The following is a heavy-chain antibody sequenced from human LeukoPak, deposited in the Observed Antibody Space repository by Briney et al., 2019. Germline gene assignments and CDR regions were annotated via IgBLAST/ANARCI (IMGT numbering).Heavy chain of an antibody. CDR3: ARDLSSNWYNFAY. D-gene: IGHD6-13*01. V-gene: IGHV3-20*04. CDR1: GFTFCDYG. J-gene: IGHJ4*02. Sequence: GGSLRLSCVDSGFTFCDYGMSWVRQLPGKGAEWVAGINWDGGSTFYADSVKGRFIISRDNAKNSLFLQMNSLRVEDTALYYCARDLSSNWYNFAYWGQGTLVTVSS. CDR2: INWDGGST.